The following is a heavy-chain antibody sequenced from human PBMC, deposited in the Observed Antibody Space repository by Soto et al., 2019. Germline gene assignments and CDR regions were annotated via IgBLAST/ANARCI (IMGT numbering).Heavy chain of an antibody. CDR3: AGVVWFRGMDV. CDR2: TYYRSKWIH. J-gene: IGHJ6*02. Sequence: SQTLSPTCDISGDSVSSSSSAWNWIRQSPSRGLEWLGRTYYRSKWIHGYTVSMESRITINPDTSKNQFSLHIYSVTPEDTAVYYCAGVVWFRGMDVWGQGTPVTVSS. D-gene: IGHD3-16*01. V-gene: IGHV6-1*01. CDR1: GDSVSSSSSA.